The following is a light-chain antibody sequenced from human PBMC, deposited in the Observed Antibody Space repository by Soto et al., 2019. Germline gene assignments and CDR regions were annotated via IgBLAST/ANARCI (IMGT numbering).Light chain of an antibody. CDR1: QSISKW. J-gene: IGKJ1*01. CDR3: QQYNSYSPWT. CDR2: DAS. V-gene: IGKV1-5*01. Sequence: DIQMTQSPSTLSASVGDRVTITCRASQSISKWLAWYQQKPGKAPKVLIYDASSLGSGVPSRFSGSGSGTEFTLTISSLQPGDFVTYYCQQYNSYSPWTFGQGTKVEIK.